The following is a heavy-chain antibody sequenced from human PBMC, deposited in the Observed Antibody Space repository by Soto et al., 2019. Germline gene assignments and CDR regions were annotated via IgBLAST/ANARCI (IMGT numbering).Heavy chain of an antibody. CDR3: ARDLIAVAGTFDY. CDR2: ISAYNGNT. Sequence: ASVKVACKASGFTFSRSAVQWVRQAPGQGLEWIGWISAYNGNTNYAQKLQERVTMTTDTSTSTAYMELRSLRSDDTAVYYCARDLIAVAGTFDYWGQGTLVTVSS. J-gene: IGHJ4*02. V-gene: IGHV1-18*01. D-gene: IGHD6-19*01. CDR1: GFTFSRSA.